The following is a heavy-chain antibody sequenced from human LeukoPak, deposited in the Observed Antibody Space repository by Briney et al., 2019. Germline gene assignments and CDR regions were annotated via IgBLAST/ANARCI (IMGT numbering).Heavy chain of an antibody. CDR3: ARAIDYGYPGGY. V-gene: IGHV3-7*01. CDR1: EFTFSNFW. J-gene: IGHJ4*02. Sequence: LPGGSLRLSCEASEFTFSNFWMSWVRQAPGKGLEWVANIKQDGTEKYYVDSVKGRFTVSRDNAKNSLYLQMNSLRAEDTAVYYCARAIDYGYPGGYWGQGTLVTVSS. CDR2: IKQDGTEK. D-gene: IGHD4-17*01.